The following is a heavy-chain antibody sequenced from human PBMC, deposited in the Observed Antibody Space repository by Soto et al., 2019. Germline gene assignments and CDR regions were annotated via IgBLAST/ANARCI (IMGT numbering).Heavy chain of an antibody. CDR2: ISSSSSYI. Sequence: GGSLRLSCAASGFTFSSYSMNWVRQAPGKGLEWVSSISSSSSYIYYADSVKGRFTISRDNAKNSLYLQMNNLKAEDTAVYYCARDPYCGSNSCYYNYWGQGTLVTVSS. D-gene: IGHD2-2*01. V-gene: IGHV3-21*01. CDR1: GFTFSSYS. J-gene: IGHJ4*02. CDR3: ARDPYCGSNSCYYNY.